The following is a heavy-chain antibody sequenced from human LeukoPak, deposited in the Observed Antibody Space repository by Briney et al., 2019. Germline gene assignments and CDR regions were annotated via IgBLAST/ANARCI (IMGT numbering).Heavy chain of an antibody. Sequence: GGSLRLSCAASGFTFSSYEMNWVRQAPGKGLEWVSYISSSGSTIYYADSVKGRFTISRDNAKNSLYLQMNSLRAEDTALYYCAKCAAGTTFDYWGQGTLVTVSS. CDR1: GFTFSSYE. J-gene: IGHJ4*02. CDR3: AKCAAGTTFDY. V-gene: IGHV3-48*03. CDR2: ISSSGSTI. D-gene: IGHD6-13*01.